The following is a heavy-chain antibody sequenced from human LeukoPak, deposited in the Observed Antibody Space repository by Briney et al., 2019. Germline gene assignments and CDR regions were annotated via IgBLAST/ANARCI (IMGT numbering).Heavy chain of an antibody. CDR2: ISTSTGDT. CDR1: GYSFILYG. D-gene: IGHD3-22*01. V-gene: IGHV1-18*01. CDR3: ASSDDYYDSSGYHY. Sequence: ASVKVSCKTSGYSFILYGISWVRQAPGQGPEWMGWISTSTGDTKYTQKFQGRVTLTTDTSTSTAYMELSSLRSDDTAVYYCASSDDYYDSSGYHYWGQGTLVTVSS. J-gene: IGHJ4*02.